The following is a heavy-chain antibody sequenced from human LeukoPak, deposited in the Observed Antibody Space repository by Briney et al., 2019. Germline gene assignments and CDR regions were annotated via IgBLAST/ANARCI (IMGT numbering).Heavy chain of an antibody. CDR1: GLTFSKSW. CDR2: INTDGTVT. CDR3: ARSRTGYHFDY. Sequence: GGPLKLSCAAPGLTFSKSWRLWFRKAPGKGLETFSRINTDGTVTTYADSVKGRFTVSRDNAKNSLSLQMNSLRAEDTAVYYCARSRTGYHFDYWGQGTLVTVSS. J-gene: IGHJ4*02. D-gene: IGHD7-27*01. V-gene: IGHV3-74*01.